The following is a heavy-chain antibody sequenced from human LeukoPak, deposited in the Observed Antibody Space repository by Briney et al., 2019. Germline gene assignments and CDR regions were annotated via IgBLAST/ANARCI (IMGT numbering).Heavy chain of an antibody. CDR2: IIPIFGTA. Sequence: SVKVSCKASGGTFSSYAISWVRQAPGQGREWMGGIIPIFGTANYAQKFQGRVTITTDESTSTAYMELSRLRSEDTAVYYCASGKDIVVVVAADKAAGYFQHWGQGTLVTVSS. CDR1: GGTFSSYA. J-gene: IGHJ1*01. V-gene: IGHV1-69*05. CDR3: ASGKDIVVVVAADKAAGYFQH. D-gene: IGHD2-15*01.